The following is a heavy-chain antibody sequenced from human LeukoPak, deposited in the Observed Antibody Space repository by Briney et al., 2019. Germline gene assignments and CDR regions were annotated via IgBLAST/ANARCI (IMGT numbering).Heavy chain of an antibody. V-gene: IGHV4-39*01. D-gene: IGHD4-17*01. J-gene: IGHJ6*02. CDR2: IYYSGST. CDR3: ARQGTVTTYYYYYYGMDV. Sequence: AETLGLTCTVSGGSISSSSYYWGWIRQPPGKGLEWIGSIYYSGSTYYNPSLKSRVTISVDTSKNQFSLKLSSVTAADTAVYYCARQGTVTTYYYYYYGMDVWGQGTPVTVSS. CDR1: GGSISSSSYY.